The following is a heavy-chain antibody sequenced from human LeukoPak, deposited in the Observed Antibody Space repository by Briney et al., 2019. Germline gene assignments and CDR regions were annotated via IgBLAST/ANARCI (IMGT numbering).Heavy chain of an antibody. CDR3: ARRGHHLVDDY. J-gene: IGHJ4*02. CDR2: INHSGST. D-gene: IGHD3-10*01. Sequence: SETLSLTCAVYGGSFSGHYWSWIRQPPGKGLEWIGEINHSGSTNYNPSLKSRVTISVDTSKNQFSLKLSSVTAADTAVYYCARRGHHLVDDYWGQGTLVTVSS. CDR1: GGSFSGHY. V-gene: IGHV4-34*01.